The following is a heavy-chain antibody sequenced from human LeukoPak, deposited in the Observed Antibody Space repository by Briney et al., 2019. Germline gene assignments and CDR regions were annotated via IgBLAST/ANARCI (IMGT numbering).Heavy chain of an antibody. D-gene: IGHD3-10*01. CDR2: IYYSGST. CDR1: GGSISSYY. Sequence: SETLSLTCTVSGGSISSYYWSWIRQPPGKGLEWIGYIYYSGSTNYNPSLKSRVTISVDTSKNHFSLKVSSVTAADTAVYYCARGAGACDYWGQGTLVTVSS. CDR3: ARGAGACDY. V-gene: IGHV4-59*01. J-gene: IGHJ4*02.